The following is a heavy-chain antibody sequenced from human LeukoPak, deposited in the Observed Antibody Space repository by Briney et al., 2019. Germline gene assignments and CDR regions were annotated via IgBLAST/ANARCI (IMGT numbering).Heavy chain of an antibody. D-gene: IGHD3-3*01. CDR3: AKDYDFWSGYYPDY. V-gene: IGHV3-23*01. Sequence: GGSLRLSCAASGFTFSTYAMSWVRQAPGKGLEWVSAISGSGGSTYYADSVKGRFTISRDNSKNTLYLQMNGLRAEDTAVYYCAKDYDFWSGYYPDYWGQGTLVTVSS. CDR2: ISGSGGST. J-gene: IGHJ4*02. CDR1: GFTFSTYA.